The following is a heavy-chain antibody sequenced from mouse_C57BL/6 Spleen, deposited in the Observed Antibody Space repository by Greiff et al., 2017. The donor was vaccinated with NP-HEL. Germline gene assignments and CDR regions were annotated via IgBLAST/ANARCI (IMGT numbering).Heavy chain of an antibody. D-gene: IGHD1-1*01. V-gene: IGHV1-64*01. CDR2: IHPNSGST. Sequence: QVQLQQPGAELVKPGASVKLSCKASGYTFTSYWMHWVKQRPGQGLEWIGMIHPNSGSTNYNEKFKSKATLTVDKSSSTDYMQLSSLTSEDSAVYYSAITTVPYYYAMDYWGQGTSVTVSS. CDR3: AITTVPYYYAMDY. J-gene: IGHJ4*01. CDR1: GYTFTSYW.